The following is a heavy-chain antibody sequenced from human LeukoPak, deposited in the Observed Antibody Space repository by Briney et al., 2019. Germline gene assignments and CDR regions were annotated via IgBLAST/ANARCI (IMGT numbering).Heavy chain of an antibody. D-gene: IGHD3-16*02. Sequence: SETLSLTCAVYGGSFSGYYWSWIRQPPGKGLEWIGEINHSGSTNYNPSLKSRVTISVDTSKNQFSLKLSSVTAADTAVYYCARCRVWGSYHTLYYLDYWGQGTLVTVSS. CDR1: GGSFSGYY. CDR2: INHSGST. V-gene: IGHV4-34*01. J-gene: IGHJ4*02. CDR3: ARCRVWGSYHTLYYLDY.